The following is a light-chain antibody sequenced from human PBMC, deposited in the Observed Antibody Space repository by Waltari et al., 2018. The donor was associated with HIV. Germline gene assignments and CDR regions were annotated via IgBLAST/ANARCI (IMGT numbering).Light chain of an antibody. Sequence: QLVLTQSPSASASLGASVRLTCTLSSGHSYYAIAWHQQQPGKGPRYLMKLNNEGSHTKGDGIPDRFSGSSSGAERYLTISSLQSEDEADYYCQTWGTGIHVVFGGGTKLSVL. CDR1: SGHSYYA. V-gene: IGLV4-69*01. J-gene: IGLJ2*01. CDR2: LNNEGSH. CDR3: QTWGTGIHVV.